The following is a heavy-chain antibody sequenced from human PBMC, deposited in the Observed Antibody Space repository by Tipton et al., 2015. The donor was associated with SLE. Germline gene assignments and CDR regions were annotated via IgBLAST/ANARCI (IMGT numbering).Heavy chain of an antibody. D-gene: IGHD2-15*01. CDR1: GGSISSSHYY. CDR2: ISTGGGT. J-gene: IGHJ2*01. CDR3: ARRVVRLGYFDP. V-gene: IGHV4-61*05. Sequence: TLSLTCTVSGGSISSSHYYWDWIRQPPGKGLEWIGHISTGGGTNYRPSLKSRVTMTLDESKNHFSLKLTSVTAADTAFYFCARRVVRLGYFDPWGRGTLITVFS.